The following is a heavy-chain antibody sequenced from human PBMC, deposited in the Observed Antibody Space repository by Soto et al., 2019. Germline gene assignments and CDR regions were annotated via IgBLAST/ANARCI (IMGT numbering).Heavy chain of an antibody. D-gene: IGHD4-17*01. CDR3: ARRYGPGFDY. J-gene: IGHJ4*02. Sequence: SETLSLTCTVSGGSISSYSYYWGWIRQPPGKSLQWIGSMYSSGTTYYNPSLKSRVTISVDTSKNQFSLKLSSVTAADTAMYYCARRYGPGFDYWGQGTLVTVSS. CDR1: GGSISSYSYY. V-gene: IGHV4-39*01. CDR2: MYSSGTT.